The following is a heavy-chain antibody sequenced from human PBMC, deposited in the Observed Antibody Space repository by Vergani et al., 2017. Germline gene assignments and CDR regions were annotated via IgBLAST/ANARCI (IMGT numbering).Heavy chain of an antibody. V-gene: IGHV4-59*01. Sequence: QLHLQESGPGLVKPSETLSLTCTVSGGSITYNFWSWIRRPPGKGLEWIGYIHHSGATNSKSSLRSRVSISIDTSKSSFSLRLSSVTTADTAMYYCASDTHSGQRADRWGQGILVTVTS. J-gene: IGHJ5*02. CDR1: GGSITYNF. CDR2: IHHSGAT. CDR3: ASDTHSGQRADR. D-gene: IGHD6-19*01.